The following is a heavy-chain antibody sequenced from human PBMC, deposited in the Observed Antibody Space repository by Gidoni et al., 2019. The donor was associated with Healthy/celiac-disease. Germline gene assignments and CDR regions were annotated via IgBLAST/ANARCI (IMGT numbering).Heavy chain of an antibody. Sequence: QVQLQESGPGLVKPSQTLSLTCTVSGGSISSGSYYWSWIRQPAGKGLEWIGRIYTSGSTNYNPSLKSRVTISVDTSKNQFSLKLSSVTAADTAVYYCASDTWTASWGQGTMVTVSS. V-gene: IGHV4-61*02. CDR1: GGSISSGSYY. CDR2: IYTSGST. J-gene: IGHJ3*01. D-gene: IGHD5-12*01. CDR3: ASDTWTAS.